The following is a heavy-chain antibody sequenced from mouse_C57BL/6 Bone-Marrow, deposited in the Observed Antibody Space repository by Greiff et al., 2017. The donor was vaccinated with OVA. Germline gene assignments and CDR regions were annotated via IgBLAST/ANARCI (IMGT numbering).Heavy chain of an antibody. D-gene: IGHD2-4*01. CDR2: IYPGGGYT. CDR3: ARGGDYDGEVWFAY. J-gene: IGHJ3*01. CDR1: GYTFTNYW. Sequence: QVQLQQSGAELVRPGTSVKMSCKASGYTFTNYWIGWAKQRPGHGLEWIGDIYPGGGYTNYNEKFKGKATLTVDKSSSTAYMQFSSLTSEDSAIDYCARGGDYDGEVWFAYWGQGTLVTVSA. V-gene: IGHV1-63*01.